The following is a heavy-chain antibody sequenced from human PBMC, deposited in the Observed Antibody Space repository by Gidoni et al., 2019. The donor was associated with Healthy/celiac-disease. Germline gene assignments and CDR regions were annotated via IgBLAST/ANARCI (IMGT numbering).Heavy chain of an antibody. V-gene: IGHV4-38-2*01. J-gene: IGHJ4*02. D-gene: IGHD2-2*01. CDR1: GYSISSGYY. CDR3: ARGPLVPAAD. Sequence: QVQLQESGPGLVKPSETLSLTCAVSGYSISSGYYWGWIRQPPGKGLEWIGSIYHSGSTYYNPSLKSRVTISVDTSKNQFSLKLSSVTAADTAVYYCARGPLVPAADWGQGTLVTVSS. CDR2: IYHSGST.